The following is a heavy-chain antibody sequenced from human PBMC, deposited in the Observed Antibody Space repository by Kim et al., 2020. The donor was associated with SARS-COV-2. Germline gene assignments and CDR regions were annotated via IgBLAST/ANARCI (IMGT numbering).Heavy chain of an antibody. J-gene: IGHJ4*02. CDR1: GFTFSSYA. CDR3: ARPKPPYIVGASMVY. CDR2: ISGSGGST. D-gene: IGHD1-26*01. Sequence: GGSLRLSCAASGFTFSSYAMSWVRQAPGKGLEWVSAISGSGGSTYYADSVKGRFTISRDNSKNTLYLQMNSLRAEDTAVYYCARPKPPYIVGASMVYWGQGTLVTVSS. V-gene: IGHV3-23*01.